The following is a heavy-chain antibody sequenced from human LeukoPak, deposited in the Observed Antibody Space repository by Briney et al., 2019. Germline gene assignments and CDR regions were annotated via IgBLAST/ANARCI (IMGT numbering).Heavy chain of an antibody. CDR2: ICSGGST. J-gene: IGHJ4*02. D-gene: IGHD2-15*01. Sequence: GGSLRLSCAASGFTVSNNYMTWVRQAPGKGLEWVSVICSGGSTYYADSVKGRFTISRDNSKNTLYLQMNSLRAEDTAVYYCARAVGYCSAGDCYSFDSWGQGTLVTVSS. CDR1: GFTVSNNY. V-gene: IGHV3-66*01. CDR3: ARAVGYCSAGDCYSFDS.